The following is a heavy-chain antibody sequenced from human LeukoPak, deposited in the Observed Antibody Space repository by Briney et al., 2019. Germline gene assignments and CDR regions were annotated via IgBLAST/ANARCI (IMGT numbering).Heavy chain of an antibody. J-gene: IGHJ4*02. CDR1: GFTFSSYS. V-gene: IGHV3-21*01. Sequence: GGSLRLSCAASGFTFSSYSMNWVRQAPGKGLEWVSSISSSSSYIYYADSVKGRFTISRDNAKNSLHLQMNSLRAEDTAVYYCARGGRIAAADYYFDYWGQGTLVTVSS. CDR2: ISSSSSYI. D-gene: IGHD6-13*01. CDR3: ARGGRIAAADYYFDY.